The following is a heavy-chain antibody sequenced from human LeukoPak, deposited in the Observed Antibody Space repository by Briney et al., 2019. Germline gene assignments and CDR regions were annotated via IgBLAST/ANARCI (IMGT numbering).Heavy chain of an antibody. Sequence: PSETLSLTCTVSGYSISSGGYSWSWIRQPPGKGLEWIGYIYHSGSTYYNPSLMSRVTISVDRSKNQFSLKLSSVTAADTAVYYCARGAYDSSGYRFDYWGQGTLVTVSS. D-gene: IGHD3-22*01. J-gene: IGHJ4*02. CDR2: IYHSGST. CDR3: ARGAYDSSGYRFDY. V-gene: IGHV4-30-2*01. CDR1: GYSISSGGYS.